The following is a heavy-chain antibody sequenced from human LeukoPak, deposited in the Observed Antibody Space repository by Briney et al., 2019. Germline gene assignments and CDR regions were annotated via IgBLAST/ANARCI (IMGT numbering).Heavy chain of an antibody. J-gene: IGHJ4*02. CDR3: ARESYSLSDY. Sequence: SETLSLTCTVSGYSISSGYYWGWIRQPPGKGLEWIGSIYHSGSTYYNPSLKSRVTISVDTSKNQFSLKLSSVTAADTAVYYCARESYSLSDYWGQGTLVTVSS. V-gene: IGHV4-38-2*02. CDR1: GYSISSGYY. CDR2: IYHSGST. D-gene: IGHD4-11*01.